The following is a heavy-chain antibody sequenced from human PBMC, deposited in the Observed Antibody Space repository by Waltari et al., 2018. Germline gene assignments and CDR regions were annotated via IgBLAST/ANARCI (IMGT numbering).Heavy chain of an antibody. CDR3: SAGTVY. Sequence: EVQLVECGGGLVQPGGSLRLSCADPGFTFTSYWMHWVRQAPGKGLVWLSLITSDGSTTSYGDSVKGRFTISRDNAKNTLYLQMNSLRAEDTAVYYCSAGTVYWGQGILVTVSS. V-gene: IGHV3-74*01. D-gene: IGHD1-26*01. J-gene: IGHJ4*02. CDR1: GFTFTSYW. CDR2: ITSDGSTT.